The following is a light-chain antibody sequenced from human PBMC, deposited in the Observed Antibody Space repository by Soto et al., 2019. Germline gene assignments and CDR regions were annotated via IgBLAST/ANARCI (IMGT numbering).Light chain of an antibody. CDR2: QVS. V-gene: IGLV2-14*01. CDR1: SSDVGGYKY. J-gene: IGLJ2*01. CDR3: ASYTSSSTSVI. Sequence: QSALTQPASVSGSPGQSITISCTGTSSDVGGYKYVSWYQQHPDKAPKLIIFQVSNRPSGISSRFSGYKSGNTASLTIPGLQDEDEADYYCASYTSSSTSVIFGRGTKLTVL.